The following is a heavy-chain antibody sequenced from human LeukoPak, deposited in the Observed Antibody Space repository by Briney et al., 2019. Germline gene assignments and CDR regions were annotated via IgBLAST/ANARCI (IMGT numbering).Heavy chain of an antibody. CDR2: IYYSGST. CDR3: ARHSLADDYFDY. Sequence: PSETLSLTCTVSGGSISSSSYYWGWIRQPPGKGLEWIGYIYYSGSTNYNPSLKSRVTISVDTSKNQFSLKLSSVTAADTAVYYCARHSLADDYFDYWGQGTLVTVSS. V-gene: IGHV4-61*05. CDR1: GGSISSSSYY. J-gene: IGHJ4*02.